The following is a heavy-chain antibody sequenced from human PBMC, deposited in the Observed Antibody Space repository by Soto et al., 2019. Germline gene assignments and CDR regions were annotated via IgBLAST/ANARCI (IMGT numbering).Heavy chain of an antibody. CDR2: IYYSGST. Sequence: SETLSLTCTVSGGSISSYYWSWIRQPPGKGLEWIGYIYYSGSTNYNPSLKSRVTISVDTSKNQFSLKLSSVTAADTAVYYCVRLFLGYGEVGAFDIWGQGTMVTVSS. CDR3: VRLFLGYGEVGAFDI. CDR1: GGSISSYY. V-gene: IGHV4-59*08. J-gene: IGHJ3*02. D-gene: IGHD3-10*01.